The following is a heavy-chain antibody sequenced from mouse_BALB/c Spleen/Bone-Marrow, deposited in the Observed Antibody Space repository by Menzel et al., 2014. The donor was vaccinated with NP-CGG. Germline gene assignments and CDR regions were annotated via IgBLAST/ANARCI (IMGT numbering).Heavy chain of an antibody. J-gene: IGHJ2*01. CDR3: ARGRTYFDY. CDR2: ISYSGST. V-gene: IGHV3-2*02. Sequence: VQLQQSGPGLVKPSQSLSLTCTVTGYSITSDNAWNWTRHFPGNKLEWLGSISYSGSTSSNPSLKSRISITRDTSKNQFFLQLNSVTTEDTATYYCARGRTYFDYWGQGTTLTVSS. CDR1: GYSITSDNA.